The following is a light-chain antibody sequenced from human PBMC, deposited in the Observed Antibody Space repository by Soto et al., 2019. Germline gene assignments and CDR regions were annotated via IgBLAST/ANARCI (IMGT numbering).Light chain of an antibody. V-gene: IGKV1-5*03. J-gene: IGKJ1*01. CDR3: QQYHIDSWT. CDR1: QSMSDW. CDR2: RAS. Sequence: DIPMTQTPSTLSASIGDTVTISCRASQSMSDWLAWHQQKPGKAPRLLIYRASTLQRGVPSRFRGSGSGTEFALTISDLQADDFATYFCQQYHIDSWTFGQGTTVGIK.